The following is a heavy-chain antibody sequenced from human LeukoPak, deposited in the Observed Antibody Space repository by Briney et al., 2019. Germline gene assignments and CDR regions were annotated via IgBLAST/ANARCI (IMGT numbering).Heavy chain of an antibody. Sequence: GGSLRLSCAASGFTFSSYSMNWVRQAPGKGLEWVSYISSSSSTIYYADSVKGRFTISRDNAKNSLYLQMNSLRAEDTAVYYCARALDYDDYLRYYYGMDVWGQGTTVTVSS. V-gene: IGHV3-48*01. CDR1: GFTFSSYS. D-gene: IGHD4-17*01. CDR3: ARALDYDDYLRYYYGMDV. J-gene: IGHJ6*02. CDR2: ISSSSSTI.